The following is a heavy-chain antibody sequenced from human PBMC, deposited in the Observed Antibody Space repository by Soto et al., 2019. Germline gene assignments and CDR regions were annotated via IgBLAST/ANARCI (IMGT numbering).Heavy chain of an antibody. Sequence: ASVKVSCKASGYTFTGYYMHWVRQAPGQGLEWMGWINPNSGGTNYAQKFQGWVTMTRDTSISTAYMELSRLRSDDTAVYYCSRSSSSSWYDLIGAFDIWGQGTMVTVSS. CDR2: INPNSGGT. CDR1: GYTFTGYY. V-gene: IGHV1-2*04. D-gene: IGHD6-13*01. J-gene: IGHJ3*02. CDR3: SRSSSSSWYDLIGAFDI.